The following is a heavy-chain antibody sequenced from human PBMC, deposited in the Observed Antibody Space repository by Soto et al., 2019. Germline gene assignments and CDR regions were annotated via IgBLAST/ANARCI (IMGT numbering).Heavy chain of an antibody. Sequence: KPSETLCRTCTLSVCYISSWYYYLSFIRQPPWKGLEWIASIYYVGSTFYNSSPESRVTISVDMSKNLFYLKLTSVTATDTAVYFCTGHPDIRAEVEGFDHWGKGPMVPVS. J-gene: IGHJ5*02. V-gene: IGHV4-39*01. CDR2: IYYVGST. CDR3: TGHPDIRAEVEGFDH. CDR1: VCYISSWYYY.